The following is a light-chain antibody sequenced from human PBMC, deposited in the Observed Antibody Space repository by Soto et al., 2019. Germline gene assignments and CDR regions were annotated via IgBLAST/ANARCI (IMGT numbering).Light chain of an antibody. V-gene: IGKV3-15*01. Sequence: IGMTQSPGTRFLCPGEGATLSSRASQSVSSNLAGSQQKPGQAPRLFIYGASTRATGIPARCFSSGAGAACTLTISSLQPADVLVDYCRQYNKWPRTFGRGTKVDIK. CDR2: GAS. J-gene: IGKJ1*01. CDR3: RQYNKWPRT. CDR1: QSVSSN.